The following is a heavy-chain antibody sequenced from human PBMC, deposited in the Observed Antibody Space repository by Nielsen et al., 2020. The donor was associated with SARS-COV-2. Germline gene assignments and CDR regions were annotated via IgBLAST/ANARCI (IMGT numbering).Heavy chain of an antibody. CDR3: AVIPDSSFYYGMDV. CDR1: GFTFDDNA. D-gene: IGHD3-22*01. CDR2: INWNGNTR. J-gene: IGHJ6*02. V-gene: IGHV3-20*01. Sequence: GESLKISCAASGFTFDDNAMGWVRQGPGKGLEWLAGINWNGNTRFYADSVRGRFTISRDNAKNSLYLQMNSLRAEDTALYHCAVIPDSSFYYGMDVWGQGTTVTVSS.